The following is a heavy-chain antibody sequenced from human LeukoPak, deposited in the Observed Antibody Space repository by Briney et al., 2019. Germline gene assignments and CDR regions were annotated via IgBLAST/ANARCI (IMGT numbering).Heavy chain of an antibody. J-gene: IGHJ5*01. CDR1: GDFTSNFY. Sequence: SETLSLTCTVSGDFTSNFYWNWIRQSPGKGLEWIGNIHYSGTSVYNPSLNSRGTISIDTSRRQFFLKLNSVTAADTAVYFCALAPNSNWFDFWGPGTLVTVSS. V-gene: IGHV4-59*03. CDR2: IHYSGTS. CDR3: ALAPNSNWFDF. D-gene: IGHD2-8*01.